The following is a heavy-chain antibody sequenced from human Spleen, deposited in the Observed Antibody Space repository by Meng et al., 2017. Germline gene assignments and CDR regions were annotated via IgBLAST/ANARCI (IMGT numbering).Heavy chain of an antibody. Sequence: QVQLHQWGAGLLKASETLSLTCVVSGGSFSDYYWSWIRQPPGKGLEWIGEINHSGSTNYNPSLESRATISVDTSQNNLSLKLSSVTAADSAVYYCARGPTTMAHDFDYWGQGTLVTVSS. CDR1: GGSFSDYY. J-gene: IGHJ4*02. V-gene: IGHV4-34*01. CDR3: ARGPTTMAHDFDY. CDR2: INHSGST. D-gene: IGHD4-11*01.